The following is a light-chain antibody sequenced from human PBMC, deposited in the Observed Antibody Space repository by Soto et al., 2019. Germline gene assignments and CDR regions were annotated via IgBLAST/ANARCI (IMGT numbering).Light chain of an antibody. CDR2: AAS. CDR3: QQSYSTPIT. CDR1: QSISSY. Sequence: DMQMTQSPSSLSASVGDRVTITCRASQSISSYLNWYQQKPGKAPKRLIYAASSLQSGVPSRFSGSGSGTDFTLTISSLQPEDFATYYCQQSYSTPITFGQGTRLEIK. V-gene: IGKV1-39*01. J-gene: IGKJ5*01.